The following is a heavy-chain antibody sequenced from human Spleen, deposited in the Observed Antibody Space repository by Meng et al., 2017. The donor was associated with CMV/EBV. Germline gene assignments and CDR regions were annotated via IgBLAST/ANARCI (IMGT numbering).Heavy chain of an antibody. CDR2: IRYDGSNK. Sequence: GESLKISCAASGFTFSSYGMHWVRQAPGKGLEWVAFIRYDGSNKYYADSVKGRFTISRDNSKNTLYLQMNSLRAEDTAVYYCAKDQYSSLPGGMDVWGQGTTVTVSS. J-gene: IGHJ6*02. CDR3: AKDQYSSLPGGMDV. CDR1: GFTFSSYG. V-gene: IGHV3-30*02. D-gene: IGHD6-13*01.